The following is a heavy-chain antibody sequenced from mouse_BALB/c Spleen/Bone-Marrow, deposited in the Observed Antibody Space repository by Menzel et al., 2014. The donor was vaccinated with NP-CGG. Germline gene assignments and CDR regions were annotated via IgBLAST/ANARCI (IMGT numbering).Heavy chain of an antibody. Sequence: EVQLVESGGGLVKPGGSLKLSCAASGFTFSSYTMSWVRLTPERRLEWVATISSGGSYTYYPDSVKGRFTISRDNAKNTLYLQMSSLKSEDTAMYYCTRDGKGNYDYAMDYWGQGTSVTVSS. CDR2: ISSGGSYT. D-gene: IGHD2-1*01. V-gene: IGHV5-6-4*01. CDR3: TRDGKGNYDYAMDY. CDR1: GFTFSSYT. J-gene: IGHJ4*01.